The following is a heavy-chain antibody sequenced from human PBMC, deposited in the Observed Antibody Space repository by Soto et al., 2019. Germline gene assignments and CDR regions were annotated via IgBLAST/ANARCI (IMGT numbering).Heavy chain of an antibody. J-gene: IGHJ4*02. Sequence: QVQLVESGGGVVQPGTSLRLSCAASGFSFNTHGMHWIRQTPAKGLEWVAVIWFDGSKKYYEDSVTGRFTISRDNSRSALYFEMDSLRVEDTGVYYCARSSGLGIDFWGQGTLVTVSS. CDR1: GFSFNTHG. V-gene: IGHV3-33*01. CDR3: ARSSGLGIDF. D-gene: IGHD6-19*01. CDR2: IWFDGSKK.